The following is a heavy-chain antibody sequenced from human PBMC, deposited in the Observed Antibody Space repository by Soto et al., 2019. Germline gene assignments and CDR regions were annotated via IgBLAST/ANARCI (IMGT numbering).Heavy chain of an antibody. CDR3: ARGPSVTTADFDS. J-gene: IGHJ4*02. Sequence: SETLSLTCTVSGGSISSYYWSWIRQPPGKGLEWIGYIYYSGNTNYNPSYSGSTNYNPSLKSRVTISVDTSKNQFSLKLSSVTAADTAVYYCARGPSVTTADFDSWGQGTLVTVSS. D-gene: IGHD4-17*01. CDR1: GGSISSYY. CDR2: IYYSGNTNYNPSYSGST. V-gene: IGHV4-59*01.